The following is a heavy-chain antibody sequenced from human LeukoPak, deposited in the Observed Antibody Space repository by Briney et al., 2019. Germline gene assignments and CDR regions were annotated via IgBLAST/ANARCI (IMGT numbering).Heavy chain of an antibody. CDR2: VFYSGHT. CDR1: GDSVSGGSYY. V-gene: IGHV4-61*01. D-gene: IGHD3-9*01. CDR3: AREPFGYYDISTGQVSFGLDV. Sequence: SETLSLTCTISGDSVSGGSYYWTWIRQPPGKGLEWIGNVFYSGHTNYNPSFKSRVTIPADTSKNQFSLKLSSVAAADTAVYYCAREPFGYYDISTGQVSFGLDVWGQGTTVTVSS. J-gene: IGHJ6*02.